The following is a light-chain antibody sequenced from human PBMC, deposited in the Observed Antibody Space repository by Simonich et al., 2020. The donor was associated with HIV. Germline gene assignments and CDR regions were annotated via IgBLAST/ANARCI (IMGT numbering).Light chain of an antibody. Sequence: ELVLTQSPGTLSLSPGERAPLSCRASQRVSCNFLAWYQQKPGLAPRLLIYGASSRATGIPDRVSGSGSGTDFTLTISRLEPEDFAVYYCQQYGSSPFTFGQGTNLEIK. V-gene: IGKV3-20*01. CDR2: GAS. CDR1: QRVSCNF. CDR3: QQYGSSPFT. J-gene: IGKJ2*01.